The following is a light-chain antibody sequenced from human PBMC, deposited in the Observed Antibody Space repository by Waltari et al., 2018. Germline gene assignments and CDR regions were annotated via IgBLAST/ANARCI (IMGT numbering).Light chain of an antibody. V-gene: IGKV3-11*01. J-gene: IGKJ5*01. Sequence: ELVLTQSPATLSLSPGERATLSCRASQSVSSYLAWYQQKHGQPPRLLIYDASNRATGIPARFSGSGSGTDFTLTISSLEPEDFAVYYCQQRSNWITFGQGTRLEIK. CDR1: QSVSSY. CDR2: DAS. CDR3: QQRSNWIT.